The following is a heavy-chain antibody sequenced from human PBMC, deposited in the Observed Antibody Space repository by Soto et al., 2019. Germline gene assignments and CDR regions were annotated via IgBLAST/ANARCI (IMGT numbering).Heavy chain of an antibody. CDR3: AKDLGDSSGYYWAFDI. CDR2: ISGSGGST. J-gene: IGHJ3*02. D-gene: IGHD3-22*01. CDR1: GSPFTKYA. Sequence: GGSLRLSCAASGSPFTKYAMAWVRQAPEKGLEWVSAISGSGGSTYYADSVKGRFTISRDNSKNTLYLQMSSLRAEDTAVYYCAKDLGDSSGYYWAFDIWGQGTMVTVSS. V-gene: IGHV3-23*01.